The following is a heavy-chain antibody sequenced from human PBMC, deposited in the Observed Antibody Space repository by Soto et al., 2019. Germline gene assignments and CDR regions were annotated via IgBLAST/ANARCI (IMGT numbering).Heavy chain of an antibody. J-gene: IGHJ4*02. CDR2: IYYSGST. CDR3: ARGGGPSIAARPGHFDY. Sequence: QVQLQESGPGLVKPSQTLSLTCTVSGGSISSGGYYWSWIRQHPGKGLEWIGYIYYSGSTYYNPSLQSRVTISVDTSKTQFSLKLSSVTAADTAVYYCARGGGPSIAARPGHFDYWGQGTLVTVSS. D-gene: IGHD6-6*01. V-gene: IGHV4-31*03. CDR1: GGSISSGGYY.